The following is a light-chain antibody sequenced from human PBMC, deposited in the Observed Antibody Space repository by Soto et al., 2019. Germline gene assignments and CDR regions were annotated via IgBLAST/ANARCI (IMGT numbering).Light chain of an antibody. CDR1: QSVSSY. CDR3: QQRSNWPLT. Sequence: IVLTQSPATLSLSPGERATLSCRASQSVSSYLACYQQKPGQAPRLLMSDASNRATGIPARFSGSGSGTDFTLTISSLEPADFAGYYCQQRSNWPLTFGGGTKVEIK. CDR2: DAS. J-gene: IGKJ4*01. V-gene: IGKV3-11*01.